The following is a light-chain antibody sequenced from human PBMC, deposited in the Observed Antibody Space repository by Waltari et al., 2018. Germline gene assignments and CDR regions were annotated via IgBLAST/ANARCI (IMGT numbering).Light chain of an antibody. J-gene: IGKJ1*01. CDR3: QKYDNWLGT. CDR1: QSIRSN. Sequence: IQMTQSPATLSVFPGERATLFSSASQSIRSNLDCYQHKHGQPPRLLIYGASTKATGIPARFSGRESGKEFTLTSSRLKSEDFAVYVCQKYDNWLGTFGQATKVEIK. V-gene: IGKV3-15*01. CDR2: GAS.